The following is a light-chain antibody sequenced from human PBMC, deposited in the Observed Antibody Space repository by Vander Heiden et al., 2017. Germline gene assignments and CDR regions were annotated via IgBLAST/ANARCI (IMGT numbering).Light chain of an antibody. CDR1: KLGDKY. Sequence: SYELTQPPSVSVSPGQTASITCSGDKLGDKYACWYQQKPGQSPVLVIYKDRKRPSGIPERFSGSNSGNTATLTISGTQAMDEADYYCQAWDISTVVFGGGTKLTVI. V-gene: IGLV3-1*01. CDR3: QAWDISTVV. CDR2: KDR. J-gene: IGLJ2*01.